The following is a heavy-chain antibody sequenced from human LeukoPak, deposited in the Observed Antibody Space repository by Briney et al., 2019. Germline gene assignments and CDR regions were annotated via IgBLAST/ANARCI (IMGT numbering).Heavy chain of an antibody. Sequence: SQTLSLTCTVSGGSISNGDYYWSWIRQPPGKGLEWIGYIYYSGSVYYNPSLQSRVAISVDTSKNQFSLNLTSVTAADTAVYYCARKRSNSWQGHFDYWGQGTLVTVSS. D-gene: IGHD6-13*01. CDR1: GGSISNGDYY. CDR3: ARKRSNSWQGHFDY. CDR2: IYYSGSV. V-gene: IGHV4-30-4*01. J-gene: IGHJ4*02.